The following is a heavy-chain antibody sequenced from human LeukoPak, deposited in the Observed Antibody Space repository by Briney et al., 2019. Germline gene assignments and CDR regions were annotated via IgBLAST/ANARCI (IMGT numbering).Heavy chain of an antibody. V-gene: IGHV4-34*01. J-gene: IGHJ4*02. CDR3: ARADSYGFDY. D-gene: IGHD5-18*01. CDR2: INHSGST. Sequence: PSETLSLTCAVYGGSFSGYYWSWIRQPPGKGLEWIGEINHSGSTNYNPSLKSRVTISVDTSKNQFSLKLSSVTAADPAVYYCARADSYGFDYWGQGTLVTVSS. CDR1: GGSFSGYY.